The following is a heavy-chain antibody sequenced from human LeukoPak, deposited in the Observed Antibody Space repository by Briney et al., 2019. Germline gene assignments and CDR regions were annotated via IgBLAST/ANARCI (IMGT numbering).Heavy chain of an antibody. CDR1: GGSFSGYY. V-gene: IGHV4-34*01. CDR3: ASESVAVALPDY. Sequence: SETLSLTCAVYGGSFSGYYWSWIRQPPGKGLGWIGEINHSGSTNYNPSLKSRVTISVDMSKNQFSLKLSSVTAADTAVCYCASESVAVALPDYWGQGTLVTVSS. J-gene: IGHJ4*02. D-gene: IGHD6-19*01. CDR2: INHSGST.